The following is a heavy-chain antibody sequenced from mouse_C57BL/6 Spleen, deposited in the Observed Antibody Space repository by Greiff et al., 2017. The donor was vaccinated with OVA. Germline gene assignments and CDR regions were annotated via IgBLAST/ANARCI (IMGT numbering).Heavy chain of an antibody. CDR3: ARDDYYAMDY. CDR1: GFTFSDYY. J-gene: IGHJ4*01. Sequence: EVKLMESEGGLVQPGSSMKLSCTASGFTFSDYYMAWVRQVPEKGLEWVATINYDGSSTYYLDSLKSRFIISRDNAKNILYLQMSSLKSEDTATYYCARDDYYAMDYWGQGTSVTVSS. V-gene: IGHV5-16*01. CDR2: INYDGSST.